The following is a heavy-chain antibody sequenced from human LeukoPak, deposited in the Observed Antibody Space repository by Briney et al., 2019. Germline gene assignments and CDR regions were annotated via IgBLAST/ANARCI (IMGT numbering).Heavy chain of an antibody. CDR3: ATGPTGDY. V-gene: IGHV1-69*06. Sequence: SVKVSCKASGGTFSSYAISWVRQAPGQGLEWMGGIIPIFGTANYAQKFQGGVTMTEDTSTDTAYMELSSLRSEDTAVYYCATGPTGDYWGQGTLVTVSS. D-gene: IGHD4-17*01. CDR2: IIPIFGTA. CDR1: GGTFSSYA. J-gene: IGHJ4*02.